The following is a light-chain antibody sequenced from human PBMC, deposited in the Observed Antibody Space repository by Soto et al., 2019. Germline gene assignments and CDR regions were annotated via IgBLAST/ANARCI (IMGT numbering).Light chain of an antibody. J-gene: IGKJ4*01. CDR2: GAS. CDR1: QSVSSSY. V-gene: IGKV3-20*01. Sequence: EIVLTQSPGTLSLSPGERATLSCRASQSVSSSYLAWYQQKPGQATRLLIYGASSRGTGIPDRFGGSGSGRDFPLTIRRLEREDFAVYYCQQYGNSPLTFGGGTKVDIK. CDR3: QQYGNSPLT.